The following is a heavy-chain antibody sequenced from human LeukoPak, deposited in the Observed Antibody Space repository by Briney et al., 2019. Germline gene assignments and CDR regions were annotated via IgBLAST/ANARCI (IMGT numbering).Heavy chain of an antibody. CDR2: IFASGST. CDR3: AKIAAHAFDI. V-gene: IGHV4-61*02. D-gene: IGHD6-6*01. J-gene: IGHJ3*02. CDR1: GGSISSGSYY. Sequence: SQTLSLTCTVSGGSISSGSYYWSWIRQPAGKGLEWIGRIFASGSTNSNPSLKGRVTISVDRSKNQFSLKLSSVTAADTAVYYCAKIAAHAFDIWGQGTMVTVSS.